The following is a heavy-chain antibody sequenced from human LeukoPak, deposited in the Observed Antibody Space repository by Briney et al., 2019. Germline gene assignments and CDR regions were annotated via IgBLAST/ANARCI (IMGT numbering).Heavy chain of an antibody. CDR1: GFTFDDYG. D-gene: IGHD1-26*01. J-gene: IGHJ4*02. Sequence: GGSLRLSCAASGFTFDDYGMSWVRQAPGKGLEWVSGINWNGGSTGYADSVKGRFTISRDNAKNSLYLQMNSLRAEDTAVYYCAKWGGGGWELYYFDYWGQGTLVTVSS. V-gene: IGHV3-20*04. CDR2: INWNGGST. CDR3: AKWGGGGWELYYFDY.